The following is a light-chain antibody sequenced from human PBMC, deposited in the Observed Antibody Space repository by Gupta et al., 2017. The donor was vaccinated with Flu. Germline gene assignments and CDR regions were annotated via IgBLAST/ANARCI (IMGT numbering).Light chain of an antibody. CDR3: QQYDSYPYT. J-gene: IGKJ2*01. CDR2: RAS. V-gene: IGKV1-5*03. Sequence: QIPHSPTNLSASLGNRVTITCRGSDSVDDWVAWIQHRPGKPPNVLIHRASTSESGVPERFSGSGSGTEFSLTISTLQPDDFAIYFCQQYDSYPYTFGQGTRLEI. CDR1: DSVDDW.